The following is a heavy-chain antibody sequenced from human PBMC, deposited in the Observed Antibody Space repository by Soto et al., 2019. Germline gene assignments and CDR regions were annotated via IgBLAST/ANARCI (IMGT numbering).Heavy chain of an antibody. J-gene: IGHJ6*02. CDR1: GGTFSSYA. V-gene: IGHV1-69*13. CDR2: IIPIFGTA. CDR3: ARSEGGASYFSGMDV. Sequence: SVKVSCKASGGTFSSYAISWVRQAPGQGLEWMGGIIPIFGTANYAQKFQGRVTITADESTSTAYMELSSLGSEDTAVYCCARSEGGASYFSGMDVWGQGTMVTVSS. D-gene: IGHD3-16*01.